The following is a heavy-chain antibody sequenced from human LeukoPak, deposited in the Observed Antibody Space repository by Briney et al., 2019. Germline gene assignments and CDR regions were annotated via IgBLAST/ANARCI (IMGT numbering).Heavy chain of an antibody. D-gene: IGHD3-3*01. CDR2: INPNSGGT. J-gene: IGHJ5*02. CDR3: ARDYRGYFWSGFRFDP. V-gene: IGHV1-2*02. Sequence: ASVKVSCKASEYTFTDYYMYWVRQAPGQGLEWMGWINPNSGGTNYGQRFQGRVTMTRDTSISTVYMELSRLRSDDTAVYYCARDYRGYFWSGFRFDPWGQGTLVTVSS. CDR1: EYTFTDYY.